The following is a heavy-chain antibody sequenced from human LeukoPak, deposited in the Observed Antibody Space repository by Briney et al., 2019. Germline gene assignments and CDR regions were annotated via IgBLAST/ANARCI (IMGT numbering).Heavy chain of an antibody. J-gene: IGHJ4*02. CDR1: AFTFSDYS. CDR2: ISSSSSTI. V-gene: IGHV3-48*01. CDR3: ARETRRGTNFDY. Sequence: GGSLRLSCAASAFTFSDYSMNWVRQAPGKGLEWVSFISSSSSTIYYADSVKGRFTISRDNAQNSVYLQMNSLRAEDTAVYYCARETRRGTNFDYWGQGTQVTVSS.